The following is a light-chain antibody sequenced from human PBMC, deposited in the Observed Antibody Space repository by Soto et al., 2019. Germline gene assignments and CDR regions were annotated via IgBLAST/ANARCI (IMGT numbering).Light chain of an antibody. J-gene: IGLJ2*01. Sequence: QSVLTQPASVSGSPGQSIAISCTGTRSDVGAYNYVSWYQQHPGKAPKLMISEVTNRPSGVSDRFSGSKSGNTASLTISGLQAEDEADYYCCSHTISGAPVFGGGTKVTVL. CDR1: RSDVGAYNY. CDR3: CSHTISGAPV. CDR2: EVT. V-gene: IGLV2-14*01.